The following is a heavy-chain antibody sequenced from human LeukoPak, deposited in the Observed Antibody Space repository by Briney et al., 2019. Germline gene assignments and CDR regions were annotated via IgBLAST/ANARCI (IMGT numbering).Heavy chain of an antibody. CDR2: INAGNGNT. CDR3: SRDHNYYGSGSYWVWFDV. D-gene: IGHD3-10*01. J-gene: IGHJ5*02. V-gene: IGHV1-3*01. CDR1: VYTFTSYA. Sequence: ASSVTVSCMASVYTFTSYAMHWLRQAPAQRREWMGWINAGNGNTKYSQKPQGRVTITRDTYASTAYMELSSLRSEDTAVYYCSRDHNYYGSGSYWVWFDVWGQGTLVTVSS.